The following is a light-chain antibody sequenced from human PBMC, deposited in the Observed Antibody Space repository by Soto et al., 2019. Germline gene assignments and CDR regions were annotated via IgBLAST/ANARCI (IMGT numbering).Light chain of an antibody. CDR3: SSYAGSNNLV. Sequence: QSALTQPPSASGSPGQSVTISCTGTSSDVGGYNYVSWYQQHPGKAPKLMIYEVSKRPSWVPDRFSGSKSGNTASLTVSGLQAEDEDDYYCSSYAGSNNLVFGGGTKVTVL. CDR1: SSDVGGYNY. CDR2: EVS. J-gene: IGLJ2*01. V-gene: IGLV2-8*01.